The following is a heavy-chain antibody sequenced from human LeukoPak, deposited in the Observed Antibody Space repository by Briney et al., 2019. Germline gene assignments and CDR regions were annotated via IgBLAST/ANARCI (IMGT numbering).Heavy chain of an antibody. V-gene: IGHV3-48*01. J-gene: IGHJ5*02. CDR3: ARDDGRRWFDP. CDR2: ISVRGDTT. Sequence: GSLRLSCAVSGLSFSTFSMNWLRQAPGKGLEWISYISVRGDTTFYADSVEGRFTISRDTAKNSLYLLMNSLRVEDTAVYYCARDDGRRWFDPWGQGTRVTVSS. CDR1: GLSFSTFS.